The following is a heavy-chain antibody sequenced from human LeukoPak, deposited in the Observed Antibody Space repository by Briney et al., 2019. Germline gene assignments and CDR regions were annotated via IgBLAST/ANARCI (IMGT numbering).Heavy chain of an antibody. Sequence: SETLSLTCTVSGGSISSSSYYWGWIRQPPGTGLEWIGSIYYSGSTYYNPSLKSRVTISVDTSKNQFSLKLSSVTAADTAVYYCARRTGYYYYMDVWGKGTTVTVSS. CDR1: GGSISSSSYY. CDR2: IYYSGST. J-gene: IGHJ6*03. CDR3: ARRTGYYYYMDV. V-gene: IGHV4-39*01. D-gene: IGHD3-10*01.